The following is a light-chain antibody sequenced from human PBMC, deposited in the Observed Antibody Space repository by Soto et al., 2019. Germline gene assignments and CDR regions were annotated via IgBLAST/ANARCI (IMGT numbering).Light chain of an antibody. CDR2: WAS. J-gene: IGKJ1*01. CDR3: QQYYSTPRT. CDR1: QNILYNSNNKNY. Sequence: DIVMTQSPDSLAVSLGERATINCTSSQNILYNSNNKNYLAWYQQISGQPPKLLIYWASTRESGVPARFSGSGSGTDFTLTISSLQAEDVAVYYCQQYYSTPRTFGQGTKVEI. V-gene: IGKV4-1*01.